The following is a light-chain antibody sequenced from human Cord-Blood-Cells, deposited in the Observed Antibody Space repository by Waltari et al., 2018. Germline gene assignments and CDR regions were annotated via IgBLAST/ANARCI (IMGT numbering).Light chain of an antibody. Sequence: QSALTPPASVSGSPGQSITISCTGTSSDGGGYTYVSWYQQHPGKAPKLMIYEVSNRPSGVSNRFSGSKSGNTASLTISGLQAEDEADYYCSSYTSSSTLVFGTGTKVTVL. CDR2: EVS. V-gene: IGLV2-14*01. J-gene: IGLJ1*01. CDR1: SSDGGGYTY. CDR3: SSYTSSSTLV.